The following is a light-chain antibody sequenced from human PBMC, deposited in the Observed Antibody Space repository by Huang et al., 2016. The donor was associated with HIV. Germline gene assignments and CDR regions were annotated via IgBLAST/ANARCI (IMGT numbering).Light chain of an antibody. CDR3: QQHTTYFPT. V-gene: IGKV1-5*03. Sequence: DIQMTQSPSTLSASVGDRVTITCRASLSIISWLAWYQQKPGKAPKLLIYKASSLESGVPSRFSGSGSGTEFTLTISSLQPDDFATYYCQQHTTYFPTFGQGTKLEIK. J-gene: IGKJ2*01. CDR2: KAS. CDR1: LSIISW.